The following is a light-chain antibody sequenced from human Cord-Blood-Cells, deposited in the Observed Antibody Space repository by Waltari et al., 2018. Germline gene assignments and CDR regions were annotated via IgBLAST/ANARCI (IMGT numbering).Light chain of an antibody. CDR3: QQSYSTPVT. V-gene: IGKV1-39*01. CDR1: QSISSY. J-gene: IGKJ1*01. CDR2: AAS. Sequence: DIKMNRSLSSLSASVGDRVTITCRASQSISSYLNWYQQKPGKAPKLLIYAASSLQSGVPSRFSGSGSGTDFTLTISSLQPEDFATYYCQQSYSTPVTFGQGTKVEIK.